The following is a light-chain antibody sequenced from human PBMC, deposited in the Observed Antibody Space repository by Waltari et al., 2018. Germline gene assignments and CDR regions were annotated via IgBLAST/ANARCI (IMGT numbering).Light chain of an antibody. CDR2: EVI. V-gene: IGLV2-8*01. Sequence: QSALTQPPSASGSPGQSVTISCAGTSNAGGGDNYASWYQQRPGKAPKLIIYEVIKRPSGVPDRFSGSKSGNTASLTVSGLQADDEAAYYCSSYAGGNNPYVFGTGTEVTVL. J-gene: IGLJ1*01. CDR3: SSYAGGNNPYV. CDR1: SNAGGGDNY.